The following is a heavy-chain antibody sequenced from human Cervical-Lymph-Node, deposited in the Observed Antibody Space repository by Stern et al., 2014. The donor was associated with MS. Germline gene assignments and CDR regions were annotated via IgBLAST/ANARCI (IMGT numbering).Heavy chain of an antibody. Sequence: QVQLQESGPGLVKPSQTLSLTCTVSGGSISSGGYFWSWIRQFPGKGLEWLGYISPSGSTYYNPSLKSRLSISMDTSKSQFSLKLSSVTAADTAVYYCARDGVVRGVTYNWFDPWGQGTLVTVSS. D-gene: IGHD3-10*01. J-gene: IGHJ5*02. CDR3: ARDGVVRGVTYNWFDP. V-gene: IGHV4-31*03. CDR2: ISPSGST. CDR1: GGSISSGGYF.